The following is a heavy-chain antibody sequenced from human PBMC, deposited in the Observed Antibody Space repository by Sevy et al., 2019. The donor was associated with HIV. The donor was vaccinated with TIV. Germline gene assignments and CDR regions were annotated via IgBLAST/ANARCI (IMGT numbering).Heavy chain of an antibody. V-gene: IGHV4-59*01. CDR2: IYDSGHT. J-gene: IGHJ3*02. Sequence: QSQTLSLTCTVSGGSFSTYSWNWIRQSPGKGLEWIGYIYDSGHTNYNPSLKSRVTISVDTSKNQFSLKLNSVTAADTAVYYCAREKGTVTILSAFDIWGQGTRVTVSS. CDR1: GGSFSTYS. D-gene: IGHD4-17*01. CDR3: AREKGTVTILSAFDI.